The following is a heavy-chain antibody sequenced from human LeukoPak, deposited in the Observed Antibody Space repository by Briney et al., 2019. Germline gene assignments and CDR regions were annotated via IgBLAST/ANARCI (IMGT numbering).Heavy chain of an antibody. CDR3: ARSLKGSGFFYAVDY. V-gene: IGHV3-23*01. D-gene: IGHD3-22*01. CDR2: ISGSGGST. J-gene: IGHJ4*02. CDR1: GFTFSSYG. Sequence: GGSLRLSCAASGFTFSSYGMSWVRQAPGKGLEWVSAISGSGGSTYYADSVKGRFTISRDNSKNTLYLQMNSLRSEDTAVYYCARSLKGSGFFYAVDYWGQGTLVTVSS.